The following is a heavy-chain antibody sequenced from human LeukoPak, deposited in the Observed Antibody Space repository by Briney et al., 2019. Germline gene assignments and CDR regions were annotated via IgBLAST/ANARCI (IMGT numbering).Heavy chain of an antibody. CDR3: ARDDSTGYLYLDY. V-gene: IGHV3-7*01. CDR2: TKEDGSET. J-gene: IGHJ4*02. D-gene: IGHD3-22*01. Sequence: GGSLRLSCAASGFTFGSYWMSWVRQAPGKGLEWVANTKEDGSETYYVDSVKGRFTISRDNAKNALYLQMNSLRGGDTAVYYCARDDSTGYLYLDYWGQGSLVTVSS. CDR1: GFTFGSYW.